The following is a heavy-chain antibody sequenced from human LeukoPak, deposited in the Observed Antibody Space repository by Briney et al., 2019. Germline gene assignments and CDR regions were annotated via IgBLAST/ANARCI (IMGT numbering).Heavy chain of an antibody. CDR2: ISKSSGYI. CDR3: AREEDSSAIRSSDGMDV. V-gene: IGHV3-21*01. CDR1: GFTFSSYS. Sequence: GGSLRLSCAASGFTFSSYSMTWVRQAPGKGLEWVSCISKSSGYIYYADSVKGRFTISRDNAKNSLYLQMNSLRAEDTAVYYCAREEDSSAIRSSDGMDVWGQGTTVTVSS. D-gene: IGHD6-6*01. J-gene: IGHJ6*02.